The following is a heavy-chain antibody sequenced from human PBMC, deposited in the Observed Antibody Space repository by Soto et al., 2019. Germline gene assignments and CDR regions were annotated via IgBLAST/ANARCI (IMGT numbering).Heavy chain of an antibody. CDR3: ARVGLEGYYFDY. V-gene: IGHV3-21*01. Sequence: EVQLVESGGGLVKPGGSLRLSCAASGFTFSSYSMNWVRQAPGKGLEWVSSISSSSSYIYYADSVTGRFTISRDNAKNSLYLQMNSLRAEDTAVYYCARVGLEGYYFDYWGQGTLVTVSS. J-gene: IGHJ4*02. CDR1: GFTFSSYS. D-gene: IGHD1-1*01. CDR2: ISSSSSYI.